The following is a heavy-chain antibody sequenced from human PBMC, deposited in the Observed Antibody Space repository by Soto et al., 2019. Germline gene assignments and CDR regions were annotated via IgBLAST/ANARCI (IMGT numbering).Heavy chain of an antibody. V-gene: IGHV1-69*01. CDR1: GGTFMTYT. J-gene: IGHJ4*02. D-gene: IGHD7-27*01. CDR2: ITLVFGTA. CDR3: AREGGAPGASAH. Sequence: QVQLVQSGAEVKKPGSSVKVSCKASGGTFMTYTISWVRQAPGQGLEWMGGITLVFGTADYAQKFQGRVTITADESTGTVYMEVSGLRSEDTAVYYCAREGGAPGASAHWGQGTLVSVSS.